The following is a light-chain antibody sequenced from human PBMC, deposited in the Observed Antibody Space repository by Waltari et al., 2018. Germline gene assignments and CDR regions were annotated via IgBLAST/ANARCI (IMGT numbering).Light chain of an antibody. V-gene: IGKV3-20*01. CDR3: QQYGSSPRT. CDR2: GAS. CDR1: QSVSSSY. J-gene: IGKJ1*01. Sequence: EIVLTQSPGTLSLSPGERATLSCRASQSVSSSYLAWYPQKPGQAPRLLIYGASRRATGIPDRFSGSGSGTDFTLTISRLEPEDFAVYYCQQYGSSPRTFGQGTKVEI.